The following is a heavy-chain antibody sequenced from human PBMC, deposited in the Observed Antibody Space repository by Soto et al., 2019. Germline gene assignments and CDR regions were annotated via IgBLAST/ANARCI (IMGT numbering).Heavy chain of an antibody. CDR3: ARDSCCGLGHYFYMDV. V-gene: IGHV3-21*01. CDR1: GFTFSSYS. J-gene: IGHJ6*03. CDR2: ISSSSSYI. D-gene: IGHD6-25*01. Sequence: PGGSLRLSCAASGFTFSSYSMNWVRQAPGKGLEWVSSISSSSSYIYYADSVKGRFTISRDNAKNSLYLQMNSLRAEDTAVYYCARDSCCGLGHYFYMDVWGKGTTVTVSS.